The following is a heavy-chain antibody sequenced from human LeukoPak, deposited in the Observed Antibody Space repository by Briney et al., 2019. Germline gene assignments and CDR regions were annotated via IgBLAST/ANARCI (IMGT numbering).Heavy chain of an antibody. V-gene: IGHV4-34*01. CDR3: ARIHGSGSYYIDY. D-gene: IGHD3-10*01. J-gene: IGHJ4*02. CDR1: GGSFSGYY. Sequence: SETLSLTCAVYGGSFSGYYWSWIRQPPGKGLEWIGEINHSGSTNYNPSLKSRVTISVDTSKSQFSLKLSSVTAADTAVYYCARIHGSGSYYIDYWGQGTLVTVSS. CDR2: INHSGST.